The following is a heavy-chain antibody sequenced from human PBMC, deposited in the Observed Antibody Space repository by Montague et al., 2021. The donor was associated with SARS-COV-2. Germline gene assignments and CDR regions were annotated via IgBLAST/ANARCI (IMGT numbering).Heavy chain of an antibody. J-gene: IGHJ1*01. Sequence: SETLSLTCTVSGGSFSRSDYYWGWIRQSPGKGLEWIVSLHYTGTAYYNPSLKSRVDISVDTTRNQFSLRLSSVTAADTAVYYCARTVDSRSAGIFQHWGQGTLVTVSS. CDR1: GGSFSRSDYY. CDR3: ARTVDSRSAGIFQH. CDR2: LHYTGTA. D-gene: IGHD5-12*01. V-gene: IGHV4-39*01.